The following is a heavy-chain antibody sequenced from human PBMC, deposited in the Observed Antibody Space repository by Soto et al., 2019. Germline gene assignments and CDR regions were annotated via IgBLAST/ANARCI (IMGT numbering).Heavy chain of an antibody. V-gene: IGHV2-70*13. D-gene: IGHD1-20*01. CDR3: ARSIRGPRRFNGMDV. CDR1: GFSLTSPGMC. CDR2: IERDDDDK. J-gene: IGHJ6*02. Sequence: SGPTLVNPTETLTLTCTFSGFSLTSPGMCVSWIRQPPGKALEWLALIERDDDDKYYSTSLKTRLTISKDTRKNQVVLAMANMDPADTGTYYCARSIRGPRRFNGMDVWGQGTTVTVSS.